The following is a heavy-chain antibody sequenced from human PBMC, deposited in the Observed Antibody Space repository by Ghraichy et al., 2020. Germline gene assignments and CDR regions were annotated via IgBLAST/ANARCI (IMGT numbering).Heavy chain of an antibody. V-gene: IGHV1-46*01. Sequence: ASVKVSCKASGYTFTSYYTHWVRQAPGQGLEWMGIINPSGGSTSYAQKFQGRVTMTRDTSTSTVYMELSSLRSEDTAVYYCARDLGHHESRDYWGQGTLVTVSS. CDR1: GYTFTSYY. J-gene: IGHJ4*02. CDR3: ARDLGHHESRDY. D-gene: IGHD3-10*01. CDR2: INPSGGST.